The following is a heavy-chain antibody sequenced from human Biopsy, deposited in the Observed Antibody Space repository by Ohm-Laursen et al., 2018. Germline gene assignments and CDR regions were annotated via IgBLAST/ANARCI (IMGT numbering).Heavy chain of an antibody. D-gene: IGHD3-22*01. CDR1: GGSIYNFF. V-gene: IGHV4-59*01. J-gene: IGHJ2*01. Sequence: SDTLALTCTVSGGSIYNFFWSWIRQPPGKGLEWIGYIYYSGSTNYNPSLKSRVTISVDRSKNHFSLRLRSVTPADTAIYYCARDRGYYSDRTVPGYFDLWGRGSPVTVPS. CDR2: IYYSGST. CDR3: ARDRGYYSDRTVPGYFDL.